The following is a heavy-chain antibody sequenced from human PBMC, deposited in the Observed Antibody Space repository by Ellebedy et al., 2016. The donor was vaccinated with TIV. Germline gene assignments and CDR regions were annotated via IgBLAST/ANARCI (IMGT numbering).Heavy chain of an antibody. J-gene: IGHJ4*02. D-gene: IGHD3-16*01. CDR1: GGSFSGYY. CDR3: AIRGSAVDY. CDR2: INHGGTT. Sequence: GSLRLXCAVYGGSFSGYYWSWIRQPPGKGLEWIGEINHGGTTNYNPSLKSRVTISVDTSKNQFSLKLSSVTAADTAVYYCAIRGSAVDYWGQGTLVTVSS. V-gene: IGHV4-34*01.